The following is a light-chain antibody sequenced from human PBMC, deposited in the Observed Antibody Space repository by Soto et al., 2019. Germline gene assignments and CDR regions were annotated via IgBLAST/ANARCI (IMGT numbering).Light chain of an antibody. CDR3: QQYARSSWT. CDR1: QRVSLSY. J-gene: IGKJ1*01. CDR2: DSS. Sequence: DIVLTQSPDTLSLSPGERVTHSCRASQRVSLSYLVWYQQKPGQAPRLLIYDSSTRASGVPDRFDGGGSGTDFTLTITSLEPEDSAVYYCQQYARSSWTLGQGTKVDTK. V-gene: IGKV3-20*01.